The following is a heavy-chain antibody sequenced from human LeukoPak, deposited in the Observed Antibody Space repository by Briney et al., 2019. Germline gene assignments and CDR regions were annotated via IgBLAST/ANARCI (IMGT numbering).Heavy chain of an antibody. J-gene: IGHJ4*02. Sequence: SVKVSCKASGGTFSSYAISWVRQAPGQGLEWMGGIIPIFGTANYAQKFQGGVTITADKSTSTAYMELSSLRSEDTAVYYCARGDGSGSYYCVYWGQGTLVTVSS. D-gene: IGHD3-10*01. V-gene: IGHV1-69*06. CDR2: IIPIFGTA. CDR1: GGTFSSYA. CDR3: ARGDGSGSYYCVY.